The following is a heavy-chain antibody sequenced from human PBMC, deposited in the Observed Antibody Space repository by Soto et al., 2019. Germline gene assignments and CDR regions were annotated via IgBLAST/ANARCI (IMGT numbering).Heavy chain of an antibody. CDR3: ARDTSGQYQLPYFDY. J-gene: IGHJ4*02. CDR2: ISSSSYI. V-gene: IGHV3-21*01. D-gene: IGHD2-2*01. Sequence: GGSLRLSCAASGFTFSSYSMNWVRQAPGKGLEWVSSISSSSYIYYADSVKGRFAISRDNAKNSLYLQMNSLRAEDTAVYYCARDTSGQYQLPYFDYWGQGTLVTVSS. CDR1: GFTFSSYS.